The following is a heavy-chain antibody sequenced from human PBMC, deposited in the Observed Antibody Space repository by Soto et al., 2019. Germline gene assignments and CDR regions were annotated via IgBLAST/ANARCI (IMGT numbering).Heavy chain of an antibody. D-gene: IGHD3-3*01. CDR1: GGSFSGYY. CDR2: INHSGST. CDR3: ARGGSGCYDFWSGYLSWFDP. V-gene: IGHV4-34*01. J-gene: IGHJ5*02. Sequence: QVQLQQWGAGLLKPSETLSLTCAVYGGSFSGYYWSWIRQPPGKGLEWIGEINHSGSTNYNPSLKSRVTISVDTSKNQFSLKLSSVTAADTAVYYCARGGSGCYDFWSGYLSWFDPWGQGTLVTVSS.